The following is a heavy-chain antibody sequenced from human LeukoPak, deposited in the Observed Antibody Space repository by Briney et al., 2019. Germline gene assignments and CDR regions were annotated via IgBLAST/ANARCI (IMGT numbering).Heavy chain of an antibody. CDR3: ASAAY. J-gene: IGHJ4*02. CDR2: INHSGST. Sequence: PSETLSLTCAVYGGSFSGYYWSWIRQPPGEGLEWIGEINHSGSTNYNPSLKSRVTISVDTSKNQFSLKLSSVTAADTAVYYCASAAYWGQGTLVTVSS. V-gene: IGHV4-34*01. CDR1: GGSFSGYY.